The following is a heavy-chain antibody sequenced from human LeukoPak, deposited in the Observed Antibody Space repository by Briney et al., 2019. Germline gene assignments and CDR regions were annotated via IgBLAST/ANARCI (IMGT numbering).Heavy chain of an antibody. V-gene: IGHV1-69*06. Sequence: SVKVSCKASGGTFSSYAISWVRQAPGQELEWMGRIIPIFGTANYAQKFQGRVTITADKSTSTAYMELSSLRSEDTAVYYCARAVYCSGGSCYGGNDAFGIWGQGTMVTVSS. CDR3: ARAVYCSGGSCYGGNDAFGI. D-gene: IGHD2-15*01. J-gene: IGHJ3*02. CDR2: IIPIFGTA. CDR1: GGTFSSYA.